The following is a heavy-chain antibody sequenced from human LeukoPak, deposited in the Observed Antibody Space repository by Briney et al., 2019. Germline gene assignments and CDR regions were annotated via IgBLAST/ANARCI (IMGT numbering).Heavy chain of an antibody. Sequence: PGRSLTLSCAASGFTVSTNPMNWVSQAPGKGLEWVSVIYDGGSTYYAESVKGRFTISSDISKNMVYLQMDTLRVEDTAVYYCARDLGGGRPPLDDWGQGSLVTVSS. CDR1: GFTVSTNP. V-gene: IGHV3-66*01. CDR3: ARDLGGGRPPLDD. CDR2: IYDGGST. J-gene: IGHJ4*02. D-gene: IGHD3-16*01.